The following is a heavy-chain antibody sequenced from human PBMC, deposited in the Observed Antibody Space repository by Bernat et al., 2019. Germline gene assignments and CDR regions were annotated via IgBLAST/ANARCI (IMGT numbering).Heavy chain of an antibody. CDR1: GFTFSSYA. CDR2: ISYDGSNK. J-gene: IGHJ6*02. V-gene: IGHV3-30-3*01. CDR3: ANIFPNYYYYGMDV. D-gene: IGHD3-9*01. Sequence: QVQLVESGGGVVQPGRSLRLSCAASGFTFSSYAMHWVRQAPGKGLEWVAVISYDGSNKYYADSVKGRFTISRDNSKNTLYLQMNSLRAEDTAVYYCANIFPNYYYYGMDVWGQGTTVTVSS.